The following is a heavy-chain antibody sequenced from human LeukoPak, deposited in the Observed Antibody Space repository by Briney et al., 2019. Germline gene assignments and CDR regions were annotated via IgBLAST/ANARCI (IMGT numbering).Heavy chain of an antibody. V-gene: IGHV3-23*01. D-gene: IGHD5-12*01. CDR2: ISGSGGST. J-gene: IGHJ4*02. Sequence: GGSLRLSCAASGFTFSSYAMSWVRQAPGKGLEWVSAISGSGGSTYYADSVKGRFTISRDNSKNTLYLQMNSLRAEDTAVYYCANGYSGYDLTHFDYWGQGTLVTVSS. CDR1: GFTFSSYA. CDR3: ANGYSGYDLTHFDY.